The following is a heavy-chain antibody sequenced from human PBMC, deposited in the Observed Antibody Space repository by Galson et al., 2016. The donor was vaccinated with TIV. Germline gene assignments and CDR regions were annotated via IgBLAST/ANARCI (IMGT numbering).Heavy chain of an antibody. D-gene: IGHD3-22*01. V-gene: IGHV3-53*01. CDR3: ARDRYYDARGYYYYYYGMDV. CDR2: IYGDGRT. Sequence: SLRLSCAASGFIVDDNYMTWIRQAPGKGLECVSVIYGDGRTYYTDSVRGRFTISRDSSKNTLYLQMNSLRAEDTAVYYCARDRYYDARGYYYYYYGMDVWGQGTTVTVSS. J-gene: IGHJ6*02. CDR1: GFIVDDNY.